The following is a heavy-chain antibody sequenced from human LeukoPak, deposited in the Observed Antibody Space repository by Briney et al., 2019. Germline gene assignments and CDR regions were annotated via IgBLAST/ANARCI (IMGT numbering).Heavy chain of an antibody. CDR2: ISTFNNYA. D-gene: IGHD4/OR15-4a*01. V-gene: IGHV1-18*01. Sequence: ASVKVSCKASGYSFVLYGISWVRQAPGQGPEWMGWISTFNNYAQHAQKFQDRLTMTTDTSTSSAYMELRSLTSHDTAVYYCARDEDYGIFVNIDYWGQGTLVTVSS. CDR3: ARDEDYGIFVNIDY. CDR1: GYSFVLYG. J-gene: IGHJ4*02.